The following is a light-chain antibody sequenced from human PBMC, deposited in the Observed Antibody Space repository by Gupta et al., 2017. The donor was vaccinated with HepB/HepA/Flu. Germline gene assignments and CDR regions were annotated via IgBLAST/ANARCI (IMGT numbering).Light chain of an antibody. V-gene: IGLV2-8*01. Sequence: QSALPQPPPASGCPGRSVTISCSGTSSDVGGYDFVPWYQQHPGKAPKLIIYEVIQRPSGVPDRFAGSKSGNTASLTVSGLQAEDEANYYCSSYAGNYNLVFGGGTKLTVL. CDR1: SSDVGGYDF. J-gene: IGLJ2*01. CDR2: EVI. CDR3: SSYAGNYNLV.